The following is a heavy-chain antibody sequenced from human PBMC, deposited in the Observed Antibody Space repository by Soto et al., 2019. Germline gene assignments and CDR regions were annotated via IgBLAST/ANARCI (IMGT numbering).Heavy chain of an antibody. V-gene: IGHV6-1*01. CDR3: ARIWHYYGSGSYSYWFDP. Sequence: SQTLSLTCAISGDSVSSNSAAWNWIRQSPSRGLEWLGRTYYRSKWYNDYAVSVKSRITINPDTSKNQFSLQLNSVTPEDTAVNYCARIWHYYGSGSYSYWFDPWGQGTLVTVSS. D-gene: IGHD3-10*01. CDR1: GDSVSSNSAA. CDR2: TYYRSKWYN. J-gene: IGHJ5*02.